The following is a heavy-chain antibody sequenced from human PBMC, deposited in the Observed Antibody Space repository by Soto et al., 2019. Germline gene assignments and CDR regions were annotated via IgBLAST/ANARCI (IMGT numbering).Heavy chain of an antibody. J-gene: IGHJ6*03. V-gene: IGHV3-23*01. D-gene: IGHD2-2*01. CDR3: AKEARYCSSTSCYLAGGYYYYYMDV. Sequence: PGGSLRLSCAASGFTFSSYAMSWVRQAPGKGLEWVSAISGSGGGTYYADSVKGRFTISRDNSKNTLYLQMNSLRAEDTAVYYCAKEARYCSSTSCYLAGGYYYYYMDVWGKGTTVTVSS. CDR1: GFTFSSYA. CDR2: ISGSGGGT.